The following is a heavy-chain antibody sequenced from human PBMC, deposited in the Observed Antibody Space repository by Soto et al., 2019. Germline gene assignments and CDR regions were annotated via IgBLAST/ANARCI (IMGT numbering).Heavy chain of an antibody. D-gene: IGHD3-3*01. CDR1: GGSISSYY. CDR2: IYYSGST. CDR3: ARNNWSGYYPDY. V-gene: IGHV4-59*01. Sequence: SETLSLTCTVSGGSISSYYWSWIRQPPGKGLEWIGYIYYSGSTNYNPSLKSRVTISVDTSKNQFSLKLSSVSAADTAVYYCARNNWSGYYPDYWGQGTLVTVSS. J-gene: IGHJ4*02.